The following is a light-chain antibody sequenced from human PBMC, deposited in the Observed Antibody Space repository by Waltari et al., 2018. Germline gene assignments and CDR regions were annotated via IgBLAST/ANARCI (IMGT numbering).Light chain of an antibody. V-gene: IGLV2-8*01. Sequence: QSALTQPPSASGSPGQSVTISCTGTSSDVGGSKYVSWYQQHPGKAPKLMIFEVNTRASGVPDRFSCSKSGNTASLTISGLQAEDEADYYCSSFAGSNLVLFGGGTKLTVL. CDR3: SSFAGSNLVL. J-gene: IGLJ2*01. CDR1: SSDVGGSKY. CDR2: EVN.